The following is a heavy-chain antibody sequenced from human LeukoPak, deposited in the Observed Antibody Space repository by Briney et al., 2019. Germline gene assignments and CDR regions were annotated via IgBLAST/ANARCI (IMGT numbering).Heavy chain of an antibody. CDR3: AKGGYYDSSGLNWFDP. D-gene: IGHD3-22*01. CDR2: ISWNSGSI. Sequence: PGRSLRLSCAASGFTFSSYAVHWVRQAPGKGLEWVSGISWNSGSIGYADSVKGRFTISRDNAKNSLYLQMNSLRAEDTALYYCAKGGYYDSSGLNWFDPWGQGTLVTVSS. V-gene: IGHV3-9*01. J-gene: IGHJ5*02. CDR1: GFTFSSYA.